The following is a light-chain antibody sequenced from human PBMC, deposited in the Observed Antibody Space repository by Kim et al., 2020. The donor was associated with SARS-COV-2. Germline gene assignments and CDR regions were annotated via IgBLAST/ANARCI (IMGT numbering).Light chain of an antibody. CDR2: KAS. CDR1: RNIYSW. CDR3: QQYKTYPWK. V-gene: IGKV1-5*03. Sequence: AAEDDRVIITCVDSRNIYSWLASYQQKPETAPKPLNYKASSVDSGAPSRFSRGGSRTVLTLLISRQQPDDFATYYCQQYKTYPWKFGQGTRVEVK. J-gene: IGKJ1*01.